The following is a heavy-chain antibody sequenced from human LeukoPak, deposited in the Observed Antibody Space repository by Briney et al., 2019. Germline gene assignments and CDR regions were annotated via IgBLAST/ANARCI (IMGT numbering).Heavy chain of an antibody. CDR1: GFTFSSYK. V-gene: IGHV3-48*01. D-gene: IGHD5-12*01. Sequence: GGSLRLSCVASGFTFSSYKMNWVRQAPGKGLEWVSYISTSSGARYYADSVKGRFTISRDNDKNSLFLQMNSLRAEDTAVYYCARGGLSKGTVYSGKNAFDIWGQGTMVTVSS. CDR3: ARGGLSKGTVYSGKNAFDI. CDR2: ISTSSGAR. J-gene: IGHJ3*02.